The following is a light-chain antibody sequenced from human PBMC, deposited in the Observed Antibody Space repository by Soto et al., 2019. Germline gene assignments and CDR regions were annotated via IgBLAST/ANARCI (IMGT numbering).Light chain of an antibody. CDR3: SSYTSTSRV. J-gene: IGLJ3*02. CDR2: EVS. Sequence: QSVLTQPASVSGSPGQSITISCTGTSSDVGIYNYVSWYQHHPCKAPKLMIYEVSNRPLGISDHFSGSKSGNTASLTISGLQTEDEADYYCSSYTSTSRVFGGGTKLTVL. V-gene: IGLV2-14*01. CDR1: SSDVGIYNY.